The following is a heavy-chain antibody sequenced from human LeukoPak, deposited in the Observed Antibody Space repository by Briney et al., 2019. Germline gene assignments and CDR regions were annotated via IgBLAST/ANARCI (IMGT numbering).Heavy chain of an antibody. CDR3: ARVNSITIFGVALVTGWFDP. J-gene: IGHJ5*02. D-gene: IGHD3-3*01. Sequence: ASVKVSCKASGYTFTSYDINWVRQATGQGLEWMGWMNPNSGNTGYAQKFQGRVTMTRNTSISTAYMELSSLRSDDTAVYYCARVNSITIFGVALVTGWFDPWGQGTLVTVSS. CDR1: GYTFTSYD. V-gene: IGHV1-8*01. CDR2: MNPNSGNT.